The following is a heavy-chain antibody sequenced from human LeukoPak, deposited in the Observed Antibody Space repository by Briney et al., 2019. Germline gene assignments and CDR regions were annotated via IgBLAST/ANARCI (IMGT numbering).Heavy chain of an antibody. D-gene: IGHD6-13*01. CDR3: AEGWSYDAFDI. CDR1: GFTFSSYG. Sequence: SGGSLRLSCAASGFTFSSYGINWVRQAPGKGLEWVSAISGSGGNTYYADSVKGRFTISRDNSKNTLYLQMNSLRAEDTAVYYCAEGWSYDAFDIWGQGTMVTVSS. V-gene: IGHV3-23*01. J-gene: IGHJ3*02. CDR2: ISGSGGNT.